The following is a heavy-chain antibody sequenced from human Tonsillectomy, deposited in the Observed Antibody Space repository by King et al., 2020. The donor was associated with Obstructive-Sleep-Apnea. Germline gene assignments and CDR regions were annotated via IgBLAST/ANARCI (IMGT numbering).Heavy chain of an antibody. D-gene: IGHD2-15*01. CDR3: ARDLGYCSGGSCYPDY. CDR1: GYTFTSYD. CDR2: MNPNSGNT. V-gene: IGHV1-8*01. Sequence: VQLVESGAEVKKPGASVKVSCKASGYTFTSYDINWVRQATGQGLEWMGWMNPNSGNTGYAQKFQGRVTMTRNTSLSTAYMELSSLRSEDTAVYYCARDLGYCSGGSCYPDYWGQGTLVTVSS. J-gene: IGHJ4*02.